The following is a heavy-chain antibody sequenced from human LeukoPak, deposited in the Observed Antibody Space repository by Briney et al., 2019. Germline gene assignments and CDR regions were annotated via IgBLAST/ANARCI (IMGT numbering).Heavy chain of an antibody. CDR2: IYYSGST. Sequence: SQTLSLTCTVSGGSISSGGYYWSWIRQHPGKGLEWIGYIYYSGSTNYNPSLKSRVTISVDTSKNQFSLKLSSVTAADTAVYFCARTRSDGYNDCWGQGTLVTVSS. J-gene: IGHJ4*02. D-gene: IGHD5-24*01. V-gene: IGHV4-31*03. CDR1: GGSISSGGYY. CDR3: ARTRSDGYNDC.